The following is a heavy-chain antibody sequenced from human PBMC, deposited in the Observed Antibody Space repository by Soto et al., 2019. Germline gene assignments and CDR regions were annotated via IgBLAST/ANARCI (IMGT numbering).Heavy chain of an antibody. V-gene: IGHV3-30*18. CDR1: GFTFSSYG. CDR2: ISYDGSNK. D-gene: IGHD1-26*01. Sequence: GGSLRLSCAASGFTFSSYGMHWVRQAPGKGLEWVAVISYDGSNKYYADSVKGRFTISRDNSKNTLYLQMNSLRAEDTAVYYCAKPGAMIFNGMDVWGQGTTVTVSS. J-gene: IGHJ6*02. CDR3: AKPGAMIFNGMDV.